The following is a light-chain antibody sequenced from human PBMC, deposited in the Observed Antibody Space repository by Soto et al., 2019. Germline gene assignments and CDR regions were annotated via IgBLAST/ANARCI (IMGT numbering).Light chain of an antibody. V-gene: IGKV1-27*01. Sequence: DIQVTQSPSSLSASLGDRVTITCRAHKAIGVYFAWFQQQPGKVPKLLIYAASALQSGVPSRFSGSGSGTDFTLTISSLQPEDIATYYCQKYNSAPLTFGGGTKVEI. CDR2: AAS. CDR3: QKYNSAPLT. J-gene: IGKJ4*01. CDR1: KAIGVY.